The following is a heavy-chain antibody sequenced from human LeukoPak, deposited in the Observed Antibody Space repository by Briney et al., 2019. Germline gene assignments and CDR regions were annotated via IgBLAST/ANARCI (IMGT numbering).Heavy chain of an antibody. CDR2: ISGSGGST. J-gene: IGHJ3*02. V-gene: IGHV3-23*01. CDR3: ARGRRSRDAFDI. Sequence: GGSLRLSCAASGFTFSSYAMSWVRQAPGKGLEWVSAISGSGGSTYYADSVRGRFTISRDNSKNTLYLQMNSLRDEDTAVYFCARGRRSRDAFDIWGQGTMVIVSS. D-gene: IGHD1-14*01. CDR1: GFTFSSYA.